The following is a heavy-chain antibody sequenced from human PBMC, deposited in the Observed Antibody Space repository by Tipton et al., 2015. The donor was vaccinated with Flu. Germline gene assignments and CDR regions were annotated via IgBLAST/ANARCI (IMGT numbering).Heavy chain of an antibody. CDR2: IYSGGST. V-gene: IGHV3-53*04. CDR1: GFTVSSNY. CDR3: ARGPYYYYYGMDV. Sequence: SLRLSCAASGFTVSSNYMSWVRQAPGKGLEWVPVIYSGGSTYYADSVKGRFTISRHNSKNTLYLQMNSLRAEDTAVYYCARGPYYYYYGMDVWGQGTPVTVSS. J-gene: IGHJ6*02.